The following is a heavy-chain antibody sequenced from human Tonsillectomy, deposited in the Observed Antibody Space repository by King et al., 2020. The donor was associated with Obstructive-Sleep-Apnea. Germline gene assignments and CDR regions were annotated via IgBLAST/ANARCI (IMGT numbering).Heavy chain of an antibody. CDR2: VRSAGIEK. J-gene: IGHJ1*01. Sequence: VQLVESGGGVVQPGGSRRLSCVASGYPFSSYGMHWVRQAPGKGLEWVAFVRSAGIEKYYADSAKGRFIVSRDNSKNTVYLQMSSLRVDDTAVYYCATSVLYKKGDFWGQGTLVTVSS. V-gene: IGHV3-30*02. CDR1: GYPFSSYG. D-gene: IGHD3-16*01. CDR3: ATSVLYKKGDF.